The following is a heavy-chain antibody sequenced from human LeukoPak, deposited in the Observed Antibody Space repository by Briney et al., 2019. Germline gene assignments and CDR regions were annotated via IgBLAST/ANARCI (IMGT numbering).Heavy chain of an antibody. Sequence: PSETLSLTCTVSDGSISGYYWSWIRQPPGKGLEWIGYIYYSGSTNYNPSLKSRVTISVDTSKNQFSLKLSSVTAADTAVYYCASLLWFGGKQNDMDVWGKGTTVTVPS. J-gene: IGHJ6*03. CDR2: IYYSGST. V-gene: IGHV4-59*01. CDR3: ASLLWFGGKQNDMDV. D-gene: IGHD3-10*01. CDR1: DGSISGYY.